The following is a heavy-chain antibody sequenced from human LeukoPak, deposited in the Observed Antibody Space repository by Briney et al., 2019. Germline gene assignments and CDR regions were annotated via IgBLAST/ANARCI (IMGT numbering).Heavy chain of an antibody. D-gene: IGHD3-22*01. Sequence: GASVKVSCKASGYTFTGYYMHWVRQAPGQGLEWMGWINPNSGGTNYAQKFQGRVTMTRDTSISTAYMELSRLRSDDTAVYYCAIAFYDSSGYSSPLDYWGQGTLVTVSS. V-gene: IGHV1-2*02. CDR3: AIAFYDSSGYSSPLDY. CDR1: GYTFTGYY. CDR2: INPNSGGT. J-gene: IGHJ4*02.